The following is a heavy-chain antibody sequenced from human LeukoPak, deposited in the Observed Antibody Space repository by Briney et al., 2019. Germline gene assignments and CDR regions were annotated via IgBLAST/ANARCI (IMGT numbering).Heavy chain of an antibody. V-gene: IGHV7-4-1*02. CDR2: INTNTGNP. J-gene: IGHJ3*02. CDR3: ARVELSSGWGRGAFDI. CDR1: GYTFTSYA. Sequence: ASVKVSCKASGYTFTSYAMNWVRQAPGQGLEWMGWINTNTGNPTYAQGFTGRFVFSLDTSVSTAYLQISSLKAEDTAVYYCARVELSSGWGRGAFDIWGQGTMVTVSS. D-gene: IGHD3-16*01.